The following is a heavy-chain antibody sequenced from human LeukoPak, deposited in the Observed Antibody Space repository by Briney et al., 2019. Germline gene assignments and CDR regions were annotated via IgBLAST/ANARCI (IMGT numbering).Heavy chain of an antibody. D-gene: IGHD1-1*01. CDR3: ARDVTWKLDY. CDR1: GFTFNNYW. J-gene: IGHJ4*02. Sequence: GGSLRLSCTASGFTFNNYWMTWVRQAPGKGLEWVANINQGGGAKFYLDSVRGRFTISRDNSKHSLFVQMNGLRAEDTGIYFCARDVTWKLDYWGQGTLVTVSS. V-gene: IGHV3-7*01. CDR2: INQGGGAK.